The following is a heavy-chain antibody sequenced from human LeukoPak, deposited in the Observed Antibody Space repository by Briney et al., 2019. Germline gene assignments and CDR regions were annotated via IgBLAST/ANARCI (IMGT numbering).Heavy chain of an antibody. CDR3: ARLPWSDWYFDL. V-gene: IGHV4-38-2*01. CDR2: LYHSGRI. CDR1: GYSISSGYF. D-gene: IGHD2-8*01. J-gene: IGHJ2*01. Sequence: SETLSLTCAVSGYSISSGYFWGCIRQPPGKGLEWIGSLYHSGRIYYNPSLKSRVTISVDTSKNQFSLTLSSVTAADTAVYYCARLPWSDWYFDLWGRGTLVTVSS.